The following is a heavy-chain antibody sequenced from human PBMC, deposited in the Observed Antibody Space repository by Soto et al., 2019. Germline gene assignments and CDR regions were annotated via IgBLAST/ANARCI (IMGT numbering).Heavy chain of an antibody. J-gene: IGHJ5*02. D-gene: IGHD3-9*01. Sequence: SVKGSCKASGGTFSSYAISWVRQAPGQGLEWMGGIIPIFGTANYAQKFQGRVTITADESTSTAYMELSSLRSEDTAVYYCARDVKRYFDWLLKGNWFDPWGQGPLVTVSS. CDR3: ARDVKRYFDWLLKGNWFDP. V-gene: IGHV1-69*13. CDR1: GGTFSSYA. CDR2: IIPIFGTA.